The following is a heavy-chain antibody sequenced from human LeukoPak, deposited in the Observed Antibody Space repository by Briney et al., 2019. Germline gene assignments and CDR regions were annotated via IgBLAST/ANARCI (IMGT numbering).Heavy chain of an antibody. CDR1: SGSISSSNYY. CDR2: IYYSGST. Sequence: SETLSLTCIVSSGSISSSNYYWGWIRQPPGKGLEWIGSIYYSGSTYYNPSLKSRVTISIDTSKNQFSLKLSSVTAADTAVYYCARGRSSGYSYGYFRKGGLFDYWGQGTLVTVSS. J-gene: IGHJ4*02. CDR3: ARGRSSGYSYGYFRKGGLFDY. V-gene: IGHV4-39*07. D-gene: IGHD5-18*01.